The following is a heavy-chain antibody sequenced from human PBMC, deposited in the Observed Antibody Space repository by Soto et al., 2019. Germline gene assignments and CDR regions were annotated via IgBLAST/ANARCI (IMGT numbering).Heavy chain of an antibody. V-gene: IGHV4-31*03. J-gene: IGHJ4*02. CDR1: GGSSSSGGYY. CDR3: ARSFLEWSAVDY. D-gene: IGHD3-3*01. CDR2: IYYSGST. Sequence: QVQLQESGPGLVKPSQTLSLTCTVAGGSSSSGGYYWSWIRQHPGHGLEWIGYIYYSGSTYYNPSLKSRVTISVDTSKNQFSLKLSSVTAADTAVYYCARSFLEWSAVDYWGQGTLVTVSS.